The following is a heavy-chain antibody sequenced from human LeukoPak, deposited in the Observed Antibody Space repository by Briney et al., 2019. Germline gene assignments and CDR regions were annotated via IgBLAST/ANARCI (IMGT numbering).Heavy chain of an antibody. J-gene: IGHJ4*02. D-gene: IGHD6-19*01. CDR1: GYTFTSYG. V-gene: IGHV1-18*01. CDR3: ARDDPYSSGWYANY. CDR2: ISAYNGNT. Sequence: GASVKVSCKASGYTFTSYGISWVRQAPGQGLEWMGWISAYNGNTNYAQKLQGRVTMTKDTSTSTAYMGLRSLRSDDTAVYYCARDDPYSSGWYANYWGQGTLVTVSS.